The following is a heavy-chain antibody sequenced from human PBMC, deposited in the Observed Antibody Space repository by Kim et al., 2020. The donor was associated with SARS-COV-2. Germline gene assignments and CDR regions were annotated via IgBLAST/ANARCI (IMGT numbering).Heavy chain of an antibody. V-gene: IGHV4-34*01. CDR3: ARGGGNFDWFYYYYGMDV. J-gene: IGHJ6*02. D-gene: IGHD3-9*01. Sequence: KSRVTISVDTSKNQFSLKLSSVTAADTAVYYCARGGGNFDWFYYYYGMDVWGQGTTVTVSS.